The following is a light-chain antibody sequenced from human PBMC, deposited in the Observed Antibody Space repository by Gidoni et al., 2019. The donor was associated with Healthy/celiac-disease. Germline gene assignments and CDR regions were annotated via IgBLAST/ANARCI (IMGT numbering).Light chain of an antibody. CDR2: AAS. Sequence: AIRMTQSPSSFSASPGDRVTITCRASQGISSYLAWYQHKPGNAPKLLIYAASTMQTGVPSRFSGSGSGTDFTLTISCLQSEDFATYYCQQYYSYPLTFGGGTKVEIK. CDR3: QQYYSYPLT. J-gene: IGKJ4*01. V-gene: IGKV1-8*01. CDR1: QGISSY.